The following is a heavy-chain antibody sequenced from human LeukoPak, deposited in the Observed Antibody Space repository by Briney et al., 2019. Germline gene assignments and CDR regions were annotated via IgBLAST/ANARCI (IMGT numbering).Heavy chain of an antibody. CDR3: ARGRTGYQLLPTKKNYDYYYMDV. D-gene: IGHD2-2*01. J-gene: IGHJ6*03. V-gene: IGHV4-34*01. CDR1: GGSFSGYY. CDR2: INHSGST. Sequence: SETLSLTYAVYGGSFSGYYWSWIRQPPRKGLEWIGEINHSGSTNYNPSLKSRVTISVDTSKNQFSLKLSSVTAADTAVYHCARGRTGYQLLPTKKNYDYYYMDVWGKGTTVTVSS.